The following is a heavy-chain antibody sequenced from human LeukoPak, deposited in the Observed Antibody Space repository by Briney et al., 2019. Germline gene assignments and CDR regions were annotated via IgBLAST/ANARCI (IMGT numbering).Heavy chain of an antibody. Sequence: QPGGSLRLSCAASGFTFSHHGMHWVRQAPGKGLEWVAYISYDGSSKYYADSVKGRLTLSRDNSKNTVSLQMNSLRAEDTAVYYCTRDSNYSFDYWGQGTLVTVSS. D-gene: IGHD4-11*01. CDR3: TRDSNYSFDY. V-gene: IGHV3-30*02. CDR2: ISYDGSSK. J-gene: IGHJ4*02. CDR1: GFTFSHHG.